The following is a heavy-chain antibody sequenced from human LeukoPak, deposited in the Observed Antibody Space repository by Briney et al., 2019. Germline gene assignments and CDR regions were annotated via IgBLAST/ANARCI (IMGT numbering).Heavy chain of an antibody. D-gene: IGHD6-13*01. J-gene: IGHJ6*03. CDR2: TYYRSKWYN. Sequence: SQTLSLTCAISGDSVSSNSAAWNWIRQSPSRGLEWLGRTYYRSKWYNDYAVSVKSRITINPDTSKNQFSLQLNSVTPEDTAVYYCAREMPRGKAYSSSWYQTSYYYYYMDVWGKGTTVTVSS. CDR3: AREMPRGKAYSSSWYQTSYYYYYMDV. V-gene: IGHV6-1*01. CDR1: GDSVSSNSAA.